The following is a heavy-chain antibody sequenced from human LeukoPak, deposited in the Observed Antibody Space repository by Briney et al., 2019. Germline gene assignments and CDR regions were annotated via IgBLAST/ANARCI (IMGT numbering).Heavy chain of an antibody. CDR1: GFTFSSYS. V-gene: IGHV3-21*01. J-gene: IGHJ6*02. D-gene: IGHD4-17*01. CDR2: ISSSSSYI. CDR3: AKDLRDYGDYTFNYYYYGMDV. Sequence: PGGSLRLSCAASGFTFSSYSMNWVRQAPGKGLEWVSSISSSSSYIYYADSVKGRFTISRDNAKNSLYLQMNSLRAEDTAVYYCAKDLRDYGDYTFNYYYYGMDVWGQGTTVTVSS.